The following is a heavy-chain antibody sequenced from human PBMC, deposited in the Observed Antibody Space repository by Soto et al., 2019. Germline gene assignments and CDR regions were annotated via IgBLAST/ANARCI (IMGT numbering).Heavy chain of an antibody. CDR3: ARRGYCSSTSCYNFRYYYYGMDV. V-gene: IGHV1-18*01. CDR2: ISAYNGNT. D-gene: IGHD2-2*02. Sequence: QVQLVQSGAEVKKPGASVKVSCKASGYTFTSYGISWVRQAPGQGLEWMGWISAYNGNTNYAQKLQGRVTMTTYTSTRTAYMELRSLRSDDTAVYYCARRGYCSSTSCYNFRYYYYGMDVWGQGTTVTVSS. CDR1: GYTFTSYG. J-gene: IGHJ6*02.